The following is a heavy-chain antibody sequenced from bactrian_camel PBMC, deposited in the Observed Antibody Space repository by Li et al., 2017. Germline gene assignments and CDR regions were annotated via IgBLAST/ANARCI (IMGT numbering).Heavy chain of an antibody. D-gene: IGHD5*01. Sequence: VQLVESGGGLVQPGGSLTLSCAASGFTFKTAWMYRVRQAPGKGLEWVSNINPGSDKKYCSDSVKGRFTISLDAAKNTLYMQMNNLRPEDTVKYYCAASLGKTYCHAAFFLSRQRPNFGYMGQGTQVTVS. J-gene: IGHJ4*01. CDR1: GFTFKTAW. V-gene: IGHV3S1*01. CDR2: INPGSDKK.